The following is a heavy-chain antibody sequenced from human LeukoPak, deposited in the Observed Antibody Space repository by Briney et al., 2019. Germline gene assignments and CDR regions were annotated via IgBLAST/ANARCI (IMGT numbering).Heavy chain of an antibody. D-gene: IGHD4/OR15-4a*01. Sequence: SGPTLVKPTQTLTLTCTFSGFSISTNGLGVGWIRQPPVKALDWLALIYWDDDRRYSPSLKSRLTITKDTSKNQVVLTMTNMDPVDTATYYCAHRLVLADAFDIWGQGTMVTVSS. CDR2: IYWDDDR. CDR1: GFSISTNGLG. V-gene: IGHV2-5*02. CDR3: AHRLVLADAFDI. J-gene: IGHJ3*02.